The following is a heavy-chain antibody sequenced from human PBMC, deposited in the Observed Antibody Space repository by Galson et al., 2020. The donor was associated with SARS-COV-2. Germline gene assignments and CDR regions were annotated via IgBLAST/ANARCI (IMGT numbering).Heavy chain of an antibody. CDR2: ISYDGNTI. D-gene: IGHD3-22*01. V-gene: IGHV3-30*18. CDR1: EFTFSDYG. Sequence: GGSLRLSCATFEFTFSDYGMHWVRQASGKGLEWVAAISYDGNTIYYADSVKGRFTISRDNAQNTLYLQLNSLRPEDTAVYYCANPHSSSTFWGQGTQVIVS. CDR3: ANPHSSSTF. J-gene: IGHJ4*02.